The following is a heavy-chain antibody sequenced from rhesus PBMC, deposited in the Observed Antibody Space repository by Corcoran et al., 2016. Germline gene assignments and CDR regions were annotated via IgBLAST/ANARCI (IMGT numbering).Heavy chain of an antibody. CDR3: TREDDGGDFDS. V-gene: IGHV3-13*01. D-gene: IGHD3-9*01. CDR1: GLTFSNYY. J-gene: IGHJ4*01. CDR2: IKYKANSYTP. Sequence: EVQLVESGGGLVQPGGSLRLSCTASGLTFSNYYFHWVRQAQGKGLEGVGLIKYKANSYTPAYATAVKCRSTISREESKNTLYLQMSSLKTEDTAVYYCTREDDGGDFDSWGQGVLVTVSS.